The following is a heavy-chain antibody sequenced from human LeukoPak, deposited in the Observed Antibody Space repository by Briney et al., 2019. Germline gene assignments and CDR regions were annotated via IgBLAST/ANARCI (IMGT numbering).Heavy chain of an antibody. D-gene: IGHD3-10*01. Sequence: SETLSLTCTVSGGSISIGGYYCSWIRQHPGKGLEWSGYIYYSGSTYYNPSLKSRVTISVDTSKNQFSLRLRSVTAAATAVYYCASWTGMVRGLFDIWGQGTMVTVSS. CDR2: IYYSGST. CDR3: ASWTGMVRGLFDI. J-gene: IGHJ3*02. V-gene: IGHV4-31*03. CDR1: GGSISIGGYY.